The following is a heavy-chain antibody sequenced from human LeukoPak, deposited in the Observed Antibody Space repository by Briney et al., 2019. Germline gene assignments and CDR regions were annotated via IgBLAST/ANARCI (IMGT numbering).Heavy chain of an antibody. D-gene: IGHD3-10*01. Sequence: SETLSLTCTVSGGSITSYYWSWIRQPAGKGLEWIGRIYTSGSTNYNPSLKSQVTMSVATSKNQFTLKPGSFDAADQAGYYGARDQGELVYWGQGTLVTVSS. CDR2: IYTSGST. CDR3: ARDQGELVY. CDR1: GGSITSYY. J-gene: IGHJ4*02. V-gene: IGHV4-4*07.